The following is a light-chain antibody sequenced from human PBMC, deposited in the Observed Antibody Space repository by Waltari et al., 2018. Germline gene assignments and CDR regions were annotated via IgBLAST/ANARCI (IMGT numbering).Light chain of an antibody. CDR2: AAS. V-gene: IGKV1-12*01. CDR1: QDINGW. CDR3: QQEHTFPPT. Sequence: DIQMTQSPSSVSASVGDRVTITCRASQDINGWLTWYQQKPGKAPKLLIYAASTLQTGVPSRFSGGESGTDCTLTITGLQPEDFATYFCQQEHTFPPTFGRATKVDIK. J-gene: IGKJ4*02.